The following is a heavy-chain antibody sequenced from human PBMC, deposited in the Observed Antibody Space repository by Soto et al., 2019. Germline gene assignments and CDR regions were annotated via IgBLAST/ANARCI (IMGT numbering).Heavy chain of an antibody. Sequence: PGGSLRLSCAASGFTFSSYGMHWVRQAPGKGLEWVAVIWYDGSNKYYADSVKGRFTISRDNSKNTLYLQMNSLRAEDTAVYYCARGGQWLFPYYYYGMDVWGQGTTVTVSS. CDR3: ARGGQWLFPYYYYGMDV. CDR1: GFTFSSYG. V-gene: IGHV3-33*01. D-gene: IGHD3-22*01. CDR2: IWYDGSNK. J-gene: IGHJ6*02.